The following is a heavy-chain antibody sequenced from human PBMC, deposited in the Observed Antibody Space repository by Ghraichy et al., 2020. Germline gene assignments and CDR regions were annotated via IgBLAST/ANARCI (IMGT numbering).Heavy chain of an antibody. CDR2: ISSSRTYI. J-gene: IGHJ6*02. D-gene: IGHD6-19*01. CDR1: GFTFSSYS. V-gene: IGHV3-21*01. Sequence: GGSLRLSCAASGFTFSSYSMNWVRQAPGKGLEWVSSISSSRTYIYYAESLKGRFTISRDNAKNSLYLQMNSLRAEDTAVYYCARSGSGWSPKFYYYYGMDVLGQGTTVTVSS. CDR3: ARSGSGWSPKFYYYYGMDV.